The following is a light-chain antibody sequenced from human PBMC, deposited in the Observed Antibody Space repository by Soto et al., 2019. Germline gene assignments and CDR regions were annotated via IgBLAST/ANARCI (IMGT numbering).Light chain of an antibody. Sequence: QSVLTQPASVSGSPGQSITISCSGTSSDVGGYNYVSWYQQHPGKAPKLMIYDVSNRPSAISNRFSASKSGNTASLTISRLQAEDEADYYCSSYTTSRSYVFGTGTRSPS. J-gene: IGLJ1*01. CDR3: SSYTTSRSYV. CDR2: DVS. CDR1: SSDVGGYNY. V-gene: IGLV2-14*01.